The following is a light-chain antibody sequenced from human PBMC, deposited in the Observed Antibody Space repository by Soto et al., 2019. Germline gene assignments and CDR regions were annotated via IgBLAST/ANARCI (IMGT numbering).Light chain of an antibody. J-gene: IGLJ1*01. CDR1: SSDVGGYNC. CDR2: DVS. CDR3: GSYTSSSLRV. V-gene: IGLV2-14*01. Sequence: HSALTQPASVSGSPGQSITISCTGTSSDVGGYNCVSWYQQHPGKAPKLMIYDVSNRPSGVSNRFSGSKSGNTASLTISGLQAEDEADYYCGSYTSSSLRVFGTGTKVTVL.